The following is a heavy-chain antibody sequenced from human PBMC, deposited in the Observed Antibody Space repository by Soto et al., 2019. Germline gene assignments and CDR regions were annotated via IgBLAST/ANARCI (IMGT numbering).Heavy chain of an antibody. J-gene: IGHJ5*02. CDR1: GGTFSIYA. CDR3: ARGQKYYDYIWGSYRYWFDP. V-gene: IGHV1-8*02. Sequence: GASVKVSCKASGGTFSIYAINWVLQATGQGLEWVGWMNPNSGNTGYAQKFQGRVTMTRNTSISTAYMELSSLRSEDTAVYYCARGQKYYDYIWGSYRYWFDPWGQGTLVTVSS. D-gene: IGHD3-16*02. CDR2: MNPNSGNT.